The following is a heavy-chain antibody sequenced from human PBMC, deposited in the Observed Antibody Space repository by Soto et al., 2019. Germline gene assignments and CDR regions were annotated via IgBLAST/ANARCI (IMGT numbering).Heavy chain of an antibody. CDR2: INPSGGGT. V-gene: IGHV1-46*01. J-gene: IGHJ4*02. CDR1: GYTFTSYY. D-gene: IGHD2-8*01. CDR3: ARLPQPGCINAVCYPLDY. Sequence: VQLVQSGAEVKKPGASVKISCKASGYTFTSYYMHWVRQAPGQGLEWMGIINPSGGGTNYAQKPHGRVAMTRHTSTSTVYMELNSLRSEDTAVYYCARLPQPGCINAVCYPLDYWGQGTLVTVSS.